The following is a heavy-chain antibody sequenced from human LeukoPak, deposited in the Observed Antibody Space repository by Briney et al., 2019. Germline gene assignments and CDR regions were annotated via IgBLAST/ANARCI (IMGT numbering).Heavy chain of an antibody. Sequence: PGGSLRLSCTTSGFIFGDYNMNWVRQAPGKGLEWVGYIRAKIHDGTTDFAASVKGRFTISRDDSKSIAYLQMTSLKSEDTAVYYCSRGQKDPYGPEFDYWGHGTLVTVSS. V-gene: IGHV3-49*04. J-gene: IGHJ4*01. CDR3: SRGQKDPYGPEFDY. D-gene: IGHD1-14*01. CDR2: IRAKIHDGTT. CDR1: GFIFGDYN.